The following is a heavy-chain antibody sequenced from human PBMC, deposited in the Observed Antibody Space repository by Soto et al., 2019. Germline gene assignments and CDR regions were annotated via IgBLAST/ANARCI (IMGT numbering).Heavy chain of an antibody. D-gene: IGHD3-22*01. V-gene: IGHV1-69*04. CDR2: FIPTLGIS. J-gene: IGHJ6*02. CDR1: GGTFGSDT. CDR3: ARDKYDSSGYYYYYYGMDV. Sequence: VSCKASGGTFGSDTISWVRQAPGQGLEWMGRFIPTLGISNYAQRFQGRVTITADKSTSTAYMELSSLRSEDTAMYYCARDKYDSSGYYYYYYGMDVWGQGTTVTVSS.